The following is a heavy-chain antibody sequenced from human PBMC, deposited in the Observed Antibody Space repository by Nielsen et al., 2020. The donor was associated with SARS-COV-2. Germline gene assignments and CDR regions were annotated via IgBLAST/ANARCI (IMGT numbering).Heavy chain of an antibody. J-gene: IGHJ4*02. CDR3: ARDKDYYDSSGYPDY. V-gene: IGHV3-7*01. CDR1: GFTFSSYW. D-gene: IGHD3-22*01. CDR2: IKQDGSEK. Sequence: GESLKISCAASGFTFSSYWMSWVRQAPGKGLEWVANIKQDGSEKYYVDSVKGRFTISRDNAKNSLYLQMNSLRAEDTAVYYCARDKDYYDSSGYPDYWGQGTLVTVSS.